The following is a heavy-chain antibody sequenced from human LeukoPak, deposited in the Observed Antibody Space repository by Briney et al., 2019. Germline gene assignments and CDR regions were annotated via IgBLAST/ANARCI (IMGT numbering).Heavy chain of an antibody. CDR2: MNPNSGDT. V-gene: IGHV1-2*02. J-gene: IGHJ4*02. D-gene: IGHD3-16*01. CDR3: ARDESVWDY. CDR1: GYTFTGFY. Sequence: ASVKVSCKASGYTFTGFYINWVRQAPGRGLEWMGWMNPNSGDTNYAQKFQGRVTMTRDTSISTAYMELSSLRSDDTAVYYCARDESVWDYWGQGTLVTVSS.